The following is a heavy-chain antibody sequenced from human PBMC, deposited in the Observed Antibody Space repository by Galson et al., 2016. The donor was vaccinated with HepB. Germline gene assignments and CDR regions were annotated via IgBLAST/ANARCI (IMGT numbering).Heavy chain of an antibody. J-gene: IGHJ4*02. Sequence: SVKVSCKASGYTLTSYAISWVRQAPAQALEYLGWIDTSNGNTNYPQKFQDRVTLTTDTSTSTNHMELRSLISDDTAVYYCARHYSSTWPAGLIFDSWGPGTRVTVSS. CDR2: IDTSNGNT. V-gene: IGHV1-18*01. CDR1: GYTLTSYA. CDR3: ARHYSSTWPAGLIFDS. D-gene: IGHD6-6*01.